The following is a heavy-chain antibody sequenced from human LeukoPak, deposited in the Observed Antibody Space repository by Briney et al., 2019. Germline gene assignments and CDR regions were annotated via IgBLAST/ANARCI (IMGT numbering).Heavy chain of an antibody. J-gene: IGHJ4*02. V-gene: IGHV5-51*01. D-gene: IGHD2-21*02. CDR2: LYPGDSDT. CDR1: GYSFSTYW. CDR3: ARRAYCGGDCYSDY. Sequence: GESLKISCKASGYSFSTYWIGWVRQLPGKGLEWMGILYPGDSDTKYSPSFQGQVTISADRSISTAYLQWSSLKASDTAMYYCARRAYCGGDCYSDYWGQGTLVTVSS.